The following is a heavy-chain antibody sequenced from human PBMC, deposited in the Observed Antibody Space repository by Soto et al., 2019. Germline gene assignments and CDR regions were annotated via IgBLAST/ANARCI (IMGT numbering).Heavy chain of an antibody. CDR1: GGSISSYY. Sequence: SETLSLTCTVSGGSISSYYWSWIRQPPGKGLEWIGYIYYSGSTNYNPSLKSRVTISVDTSKNQFSLKLSSVTAADTAVYYCARTPRSGAYYYMDVWGKGTTVTVSS. D-gene: IGHD3-10*01. V-gene: IGHV4-59*08. CDR2: IYYSGST. J-gene: IGHJ6*03. CDR3: ARTPRSGAYYYMDV.